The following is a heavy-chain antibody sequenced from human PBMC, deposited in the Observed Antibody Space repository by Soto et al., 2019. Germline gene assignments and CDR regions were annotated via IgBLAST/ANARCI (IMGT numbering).Heavy chain of an antibody. CDR3: ARGGNYYYYYGMDL. CDR2: INHSGST. J-gene: IGHJ6*02. CDR1: GGSFSGYY. V-gene: IGHV4-34*01. Sequence: PSETLSLTCAVYGGSFSGYYWSWIRQPPGKGLEWIGEINHSGSTNYNPSLKSRVTISVDTSKNQFSLKLSSVTAADTAVYYCARGGNYYYYYGMDLWGQGTTVTVSS.